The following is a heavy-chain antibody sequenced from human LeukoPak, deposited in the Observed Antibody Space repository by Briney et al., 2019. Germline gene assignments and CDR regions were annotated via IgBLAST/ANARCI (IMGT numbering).Heavy chain of an antibody. V-gene: IGHV1-2*02. CDR3: ARGLRYFDWLLHYYYYMDV. Sequence: GASVKVSCKASGYTFTGYYMHWVRQAPGQGLEWMGWINPNSGGTNYAQKFQGRVTMTRDTSISTAYMELSRLRSDDTAVYYCARGLRYFDWLLHYYYYMDVWGKGTTVTISS. D-gene: IGHD3-9*01. CDR1: GYTFTGYY. J-gene: IGHJ6*03. CDR2: INPNSGGT.